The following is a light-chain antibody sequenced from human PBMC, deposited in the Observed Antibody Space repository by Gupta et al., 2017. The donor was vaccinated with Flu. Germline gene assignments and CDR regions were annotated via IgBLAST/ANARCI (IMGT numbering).Light chain of an antibody. CDR1: SSNVGSNT. CDR2: TNN. Sequence: VTISCSGSSSNVGSNTVNWYPHLPGTAPNLLIHTNNQRPSGVPDRVSGSKSGTSASLAISGLQSEDEADYYCAAWDDSLNGWVFGGGTKLTVL. V-gene: IGLV1-44*01. J-gene: IGLJ3*02. CDR3: AAWDDSLNGWV.